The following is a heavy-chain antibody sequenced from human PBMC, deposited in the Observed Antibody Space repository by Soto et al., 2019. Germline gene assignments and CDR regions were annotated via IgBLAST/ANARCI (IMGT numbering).Heavy chain of an antibody. Sequence: ASVKVSCKASGYTFTSYGISWVRQAPGQGLEWMGWISAYNGNTNYSQKFQGRVTITRDTSASTAYMELSSLRSEDTAVYYCARGSDYSDYWAQGTLVTVSS. J-gene: IGHJ4*02. D-gene: IGHD2-15*01. V-gene: IGHV1-18*01. CDR2: ISAYNGNT. CDR1: GYTFTSYG. CDR3: ARGSDYSDY.